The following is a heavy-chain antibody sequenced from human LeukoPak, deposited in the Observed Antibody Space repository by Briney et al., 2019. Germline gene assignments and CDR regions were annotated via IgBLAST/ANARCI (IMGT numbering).Heavy chain of an antibody. V-gene: IGHV1-18*04. D-gene: IGHD3-22*01. CDR3: ARHRLHRLYYDSNGYYHDAFDI. Sequence: ASVKVSCKASGYTFTGYYMHWVRQAPGQGLEWMGRISTYNGNANYAQNLQGRITMTTDTSTSTAYMELRSLRSDDTAVYYCARHRLHRLYYDSNGYYHDAFDIWGQGTMVTVSS. CDR2: ISTYNGNA. CDR1: GYTFTGYY. J-gene: IGHJ3*02.